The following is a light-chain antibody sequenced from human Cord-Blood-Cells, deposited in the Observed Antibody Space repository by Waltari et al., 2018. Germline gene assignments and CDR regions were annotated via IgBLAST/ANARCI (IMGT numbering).Light chain of an antibody. CDR3: SAWDDSLSGL. CDR1: SSNIGSNY. CDR2: RNN. Sequence: QSALTHPPSAPGPPGQRVTLSCSGSSSNIGSNYVYWYQQLPGTAPKLLIYRNNQRPSGVPDRCSGSKSGASASLAISGLRSEEEADYYCSAWDDSLSGLFGGGTKLTVL. V-gene: IGLV1-47*01. J-gene: IGLJ2*01.